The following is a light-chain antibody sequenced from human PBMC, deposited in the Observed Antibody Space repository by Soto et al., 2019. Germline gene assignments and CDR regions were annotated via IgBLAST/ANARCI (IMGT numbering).Light chain of an antibody. Sequence: DIVLTQSPATLSLSPGERATLSCRASQSVSRYLAWYQQKPGQAPRLLIYDASNRATGIPARFSGSGSGTDCTLTISSLEPEECAVYYCQQRSDWPSTFGGGTKVEI. V-gene: IGKV3-11*01. CDR3: QQRSDWPST. CDR1: QSVSRY. CDR2: DAS. J-gene: IGKJ4*01.